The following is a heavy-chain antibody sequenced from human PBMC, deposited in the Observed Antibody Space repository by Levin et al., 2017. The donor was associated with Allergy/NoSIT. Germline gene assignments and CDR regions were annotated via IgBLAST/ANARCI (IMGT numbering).Heavy chain of an antibody. V-gene: IGHV3-30*18. CDR2: ISHDGLHN. D-gene: IGHD1-1*01. CDR1: GFTFSLYA. CDR3: VKDLRQNWSLDL. J-gene: IGHJ2*01. Sequence: GGSLRLSCAASGFTFSLYAMHWVRQSPGKGLEWLATISHDGLHNNYVDSVEGRFTISRDNSKNMLFLQMNSLRGDDTGLYYCVKDLRQNWSLDLWGRGTQVTVSS.